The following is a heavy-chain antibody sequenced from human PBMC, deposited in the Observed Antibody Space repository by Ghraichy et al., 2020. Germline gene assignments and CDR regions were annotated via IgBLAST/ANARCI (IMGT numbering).Heavy chain of an antibody. Sequence: SGPTLVKPTQTLTLTCTFSGFSLSTRGMRVSWIRQPPGKALEWLARIDLDDDKFYSASLKTRLTIFKDTSKNQVVLTMTNMDPVDTATYYCARMPVGINSGYGAFDIWGQGTTVTVSS. CDR2: IDLDDDK. V-gene: IGHV2-70*04. J-gene: IGHJ3*02. CDR1: GFSLSTRGMR. D-gene: IGHD5-12*01. CDR3: ARMPVGINSGYGAFDI.